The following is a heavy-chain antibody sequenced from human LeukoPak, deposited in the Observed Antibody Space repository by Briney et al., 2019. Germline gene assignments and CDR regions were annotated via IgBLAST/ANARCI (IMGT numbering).Heavy chain of an antibody. V-gene: IGHV4-39*01. CDR2: IYYSGST. Sequence: SETLSLTCTVSGGSISSSGYYWGWIRQPPGKGLEWIASIYYSGSTYYNPSLKSRVTISVDTSKNQLSLKLSSLTAADTAVYYCARHEYSGSYYGLSWFDPWGQGTLVSVSS. CDR1: GGSISSSGYY. D-gene: IGHD1-26*01. CDR3: ARHEYSGSYYGLSWFDP. J-gene: IGHJ5*02.